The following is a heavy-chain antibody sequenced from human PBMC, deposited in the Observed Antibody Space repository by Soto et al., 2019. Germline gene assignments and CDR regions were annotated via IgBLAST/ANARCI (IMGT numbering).Heavy chain of an antibody. CDR1: GFTFSSYA. J-gene: IGHJ4*02. Sequence: GGSLRLSCAASGFTFSSYAMSWVRQAPGKGLEWVSAISGSGGSTYYADSVKGRFTISRDNSKNTLYLQMNSLRAEDTAVYYCAKGGGKVVVVAVLGYWGQGTLVTVSS. D-gene: IGHD2-15*01. V-gene: IGHV3-23*01. CDR3: AKGGGKVVVVAVLGY. CDR2: ISGSGGST.